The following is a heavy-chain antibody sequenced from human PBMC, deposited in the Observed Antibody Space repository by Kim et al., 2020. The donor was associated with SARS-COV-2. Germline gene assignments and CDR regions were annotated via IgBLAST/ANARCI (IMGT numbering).Heavy chain of an antibody. V-gene: IGHV3-23*01. J-gene: IGHJ5*02. CDR3: AKDNSLIQLWPLGPFDP. CDR1: GFTFSSYA. D-gene: IGHD5-18*01. CDR2: ISGSGGST. Sequence: GGSLRLSCAASGFTFSSYAMSWVRQAPGKGLEWVSAISGSGGSTYYADSVKGRFTISRDNSKNTLYLQMNSLRAEDTAVYYCAKDNSLIQLWPLGPFDPWGQGTLVTVSS.